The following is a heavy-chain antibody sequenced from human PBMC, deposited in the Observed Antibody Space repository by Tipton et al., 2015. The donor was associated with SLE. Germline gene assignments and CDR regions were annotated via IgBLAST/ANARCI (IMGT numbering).Heavy chain of an antibody. CDR1: GYSINNGFY. V-gene: IGHV4-38-2*02. CDR3: ARGSYYYDSSDYLDY. CDR2: IYHSGTT. Sequence: TLSLTCTVSGYSINNGFYWGWIRQPPGKGLEWIGIIYHSGTTYYNPSLKSRVTISVDTSKNQFSLRLSSVTAADTAMYYCARGSYYYDSSDYLDYWGQGTLVTVSS. D-gene: IGHD3-22*01. J-gene: IGHJ4*02.